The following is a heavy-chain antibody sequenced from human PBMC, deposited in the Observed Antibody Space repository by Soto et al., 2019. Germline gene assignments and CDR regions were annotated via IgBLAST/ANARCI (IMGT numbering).Heavy chain of an antibody. CDR3: AIHVADIMVRDGGGFDV. CDR1: GYSFSHYW. Sequence: GGSLKIFRQGSGYSFSHYWVGWGRQVPGEGLEWMGIIYPGDPDARYSPSFQGQVTFSADKSINTAYLQWSSLEASDSATYFCAIHVADIMVRDGGGFDVWGQGTMVTVSS. J-gene: IGHJ3*01. V-gene: IGHV5-51*01. CDR2: IYPGDPDA. D-gene: IGHD3-10*01.